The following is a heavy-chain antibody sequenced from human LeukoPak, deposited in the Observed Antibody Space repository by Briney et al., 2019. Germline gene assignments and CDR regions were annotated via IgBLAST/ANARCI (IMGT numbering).Heavy chain of an antibody. CDR2: ISYDGSNK. CDR1: GFTFSSYA. D-gene: IGHD3-10*01. J-gene: IGHJ5*02. CDR3: AKSGGSGSYPNWFDP. V-gene: IGHV3-30-3*02. Sequence: LSGGSLRLSCAASGFTFSSYAMHWVRQAPGKGLEWVAVISYDGSNKYYADSVKRRFTISRDNSKNTLYLQMNSLRAEDTAVYYCAKSGGSGSYPNWFDPWGQGTLVTVSS.